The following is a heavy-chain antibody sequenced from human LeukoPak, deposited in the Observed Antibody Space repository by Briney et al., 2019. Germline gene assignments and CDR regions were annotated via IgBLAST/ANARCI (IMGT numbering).Heavy chain of an antibody. V-gene: IGHV3-23*01. Sequence: PGGSLRLSCAASGFTFSSYAMSWVRQAPGKGLEWVSAISGGGDSTYYADSVQGRFTIPRDNSKNTLHLQMNSLRAEDTAVYYCAKHEGYSYGLEYFDYWGQGTLVTVSS. CDR1: GFTFSSYA. CDR3: AKHEGYSYGLEYFDY. D-gene: IGHD5-18*01. CDR2: ISGGGDST. J-gene: IGHJ4*01.